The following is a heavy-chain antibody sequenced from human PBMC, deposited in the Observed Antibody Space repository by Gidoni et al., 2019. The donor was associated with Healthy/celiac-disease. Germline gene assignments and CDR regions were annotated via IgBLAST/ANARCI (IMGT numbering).Heavy chain of an antibody. D-gene: IGHD3-9*01. CDR1: GFTFSSYS. V-gene: IGHV3-48*02. J-gene: IGHJ6*02. CDR3: ARDRDDILTGWGMDV. Sequence: EVQLVESGGGLVQPGGALRLSCAASGFTFSSYSMNWVRQAPGKGLEWVSYISSSSSTIYYADSVKGRFTISRDNAKNSLYLQMNSLRDEDTAVYYCARDRDDILTGWGMDVWGQGTTVTVSS. CDR2: ISSSSSTI.